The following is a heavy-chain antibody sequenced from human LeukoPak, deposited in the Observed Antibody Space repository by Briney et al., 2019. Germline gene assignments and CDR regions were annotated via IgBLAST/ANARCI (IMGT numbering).Heavy chain of an antibody. V-gene: IGHV3-30-3*01. D-gene: IGHD6-13*01. CDR2: ISYDGSNK. J-gene: IGHJ4*02. CDR1: GFTFSSYA. Sequence: GRSLRLSCAASGFTFSSYAMHWVRQAPGKGLEWVAVISYDGSNKYYADSVKGRFTISRDNSKNTLYLQMSSLRAEDTAVYYCARDRESSNWYRGIDYWGQGTLVTVSS. CDR3: ARDRESSNWYRGIDY.